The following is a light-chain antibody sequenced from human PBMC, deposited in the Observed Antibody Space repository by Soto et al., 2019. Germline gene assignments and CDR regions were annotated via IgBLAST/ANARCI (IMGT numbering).Light chain of an antibody. J-gene: IGKJ5*01. CDR1: QSVSTY. Sequence: EVVLTQSPATLSLSPGERATLSCRASQSVSTYLAWYQQKPGQAPRLLIYDASNRATGISARFSGSGSGTDFTLTISSLEAEDFAVYYCQQRSNWITFGQGTRLEIK. CDR3: QQRSNWIT. CDR2: DAS. V-gene: IGKV3-11*01.